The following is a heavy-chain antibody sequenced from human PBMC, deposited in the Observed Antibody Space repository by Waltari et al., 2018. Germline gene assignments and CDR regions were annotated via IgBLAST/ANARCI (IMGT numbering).Heavy chain of an antibody. CDR2: MISSRSYR. Sequence: EVQLVESGGGVVKAGGSLRLSCAASGFTFSSYSMNCVRQAHGKGMEWVSAMISSRSYRYYADSVKGRFTISRDNAKNSLYLQMNSLRAEDTAVYYCARETQQLVQLWYYYYMDVWGKGTTVTVSS. J-gene: IGHJ6*03. CDR3: ARETQQLVQLWYYYYMDV. CDR1: GFTFSSYS. V-gene: IGHV3-21*01. D-gene: IGHD6-13*01.